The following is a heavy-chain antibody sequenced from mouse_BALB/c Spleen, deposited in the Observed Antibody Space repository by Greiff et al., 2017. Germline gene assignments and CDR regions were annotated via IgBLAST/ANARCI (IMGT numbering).Heavy chain of an antibody. Sequence: VQLVESGAELVRPGTSVKVSCKASGYAFTNYLIEWVKQRPGQGLEWIGVINPGSGGTNYNEKFKGKATLTADKSSSTAYMQLSSLTSDDSAVYFCARGLTGTWFAYWGQGTLVTVSA. CDR1: GYAFTNYL. V-gene: IGHV1-54*01. J-gene: IGHJ3*01. D-gene: IGHD4-1*01. CDR3: ARGLTGTWFAY. CDR2: INPGSGGT.